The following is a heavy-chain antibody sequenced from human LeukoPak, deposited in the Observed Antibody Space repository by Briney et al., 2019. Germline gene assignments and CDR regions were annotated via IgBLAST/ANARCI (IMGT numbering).Heavy chain of an antibody. CDR2: ISGGGGST. Sequence: PGGSLRLSCAASRFTFSSYAMSWVRQAPGKGLEWVSTISGGGGSTYYADSVKGRFTISRDNSKNTLCLQMNSLRDEDTAVYYCAKDAGLLPDVWGQGTLVTVSS. CDR1: RFTFSSYA. D-gene: IGHD2-21*01. V-gene: IGHV3-23*01. CDR3: AKDAGLLPDV. J-gene: IGHJ4*02.